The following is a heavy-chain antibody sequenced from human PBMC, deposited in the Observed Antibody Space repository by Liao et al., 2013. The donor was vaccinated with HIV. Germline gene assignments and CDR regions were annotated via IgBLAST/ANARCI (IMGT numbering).Heavy chain of an antibody. CDR1: GGSFNVYS. CDR3: ARSHGSGSYFYFDY. Sequence: QVRLQQWGAGLLKPSETLSLTCAVYGGSFNVYSWSWIRQPPGKGLEWIGYIYHSGSTYYNPSLKSRVTISVDRSKNQFSLKLSSVTAADTAVYYCARSHGSGSYFYFDYWGQGTLVTVSS. J-gene: IGHJ4*02. V-gene: IGHV4-34*01. D-gene: IGHD3-10*01. CDR2: IYHSGST.